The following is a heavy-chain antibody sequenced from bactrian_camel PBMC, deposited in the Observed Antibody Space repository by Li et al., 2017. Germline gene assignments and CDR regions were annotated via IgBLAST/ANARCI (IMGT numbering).Heavy chain of an antibody. Sequence: QVQLVESGGGSVLPGGSLRLSCAVSGYAFNSMAWFRQAPGKEREGVAGIYTTSGQTDYVDSVKGRFTVSRDKDEYVVHLEMNNLEPDDTAMYYCSARRSSTIGRIGPLDYDHWARGPRSPSP. CDR1: GYAFNS. CDR2: IYTTSGQT. V-gene: IGHV3S54*01. D-gene: IGHD4*01. J-gene: IGHJ4*01.